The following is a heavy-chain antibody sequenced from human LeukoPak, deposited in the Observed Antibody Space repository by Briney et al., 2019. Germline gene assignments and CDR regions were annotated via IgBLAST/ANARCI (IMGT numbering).Heavy chain of an antibody. CDR1: GFTFSSYA. V-gene: IGHV3-23*01. D-gene: IGHD2-2*01. J-gene: IGHJ4*02. Sequence: GGSLRLSCAASGFTFSSYAMSWVRQAPGRGLGWVSAISGSGGSTYYADSVKGRFTISRDNSKNTLYLQMNSLRAEDTAVYYCAKASNPPLATFPTLDYWGQGTLVTVSS. CDR2: ISGSGGST. CDR3: AKASNPPLATFPTLDY.